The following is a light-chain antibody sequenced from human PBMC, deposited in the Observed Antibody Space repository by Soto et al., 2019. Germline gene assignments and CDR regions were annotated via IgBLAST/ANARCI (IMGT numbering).Light chain of an antibody. CDR3: QQYMSYS. Sequence: DIQMTQSPSSLSASVGDRVTSTCRASQSISSYLNWYQQKPGKAPKLLIYAASSLQSGVPSRFSGSGSGTEFTLTISSLQPDDFATYYCQQYMSYSFGQGTKVDIK. CDR2: AAS. CDR1: QSISSY. V-gene: IGKV1-39*01. J-gene: IGKJ1*01.